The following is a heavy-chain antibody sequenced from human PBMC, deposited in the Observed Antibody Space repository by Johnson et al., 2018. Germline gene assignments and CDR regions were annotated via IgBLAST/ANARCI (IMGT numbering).Heavy chain of an antibody. V-gene: IGHV3-49*05. CDR2: IRNKAYGATT. CDR1: GFTSGDYA. CDR3: TRDVDILTGYYHY. J-gene: IGHJ4*02. Sequence: VQLVESGGGLVKXGQSLRLSCTASGFTSGDYAMSWFRQAPEKGLEWVGFIRNKAYGATTEYAASVKGRFTISRDDSKSIAYLQMTSLKTEDTAVYYCTRDVDILTGYYHYWGQGALVTVSS. D-gene: IGHD3-9*01.